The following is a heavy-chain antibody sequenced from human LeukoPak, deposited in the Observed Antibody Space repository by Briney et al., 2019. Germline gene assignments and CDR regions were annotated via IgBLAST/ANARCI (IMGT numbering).Heavy chain of an antibody. Sequence: GASVEVSCKASGYTFSDYDVNWARQAPGQGLEWMGWMNPTSGDTGYAQKFQGRVTMTRSMSRNTAYMELSRLRSEDTAVYFCARVVMKAFYYYYMDVWGKGTTIIISS. D-gene: IGHD2-21*01. J-gene: IGHJ6*03. CDR1: GYTFSDYD. CDR2: MNPTSGDT. CDR3: ARVVMKAFYYYYMDV. V-gene: IGHV1-8*01.